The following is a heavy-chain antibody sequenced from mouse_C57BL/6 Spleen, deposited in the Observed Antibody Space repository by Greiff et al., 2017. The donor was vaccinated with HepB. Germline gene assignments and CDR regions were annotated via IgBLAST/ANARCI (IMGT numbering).Heavy chain of an antibody. J-gene: IGHJ3*01. Sequence: EVQLQESEGGLVQPGSSMKLSCTASGFTFSDYYMAWVRQVPEKGLEWVANINYDGSSTYYLDSLKSRFIISRDNAKNILYLQMSSLKSEDTATYYCAREGAQATLAYWGQGTLVTVSA. CDR3: AREGAQATLAY. CDR1: GFTFSDYY. V-gene: IGHV5-16*01. D-gene: IGHD3-2*02. CDR2: INYDGSST.